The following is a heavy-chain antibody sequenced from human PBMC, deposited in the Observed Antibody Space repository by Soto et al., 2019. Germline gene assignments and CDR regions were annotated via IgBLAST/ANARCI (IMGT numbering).Heavy chain of an antibody. CDR1: GGSISSGGYY. V-gene: IGHV4-31*03. CDR2: IYYSGST. CDR3: ARNGVTNRVDY. Sequence: QVQLQESGPGLVKPSQTLSLTCTVSGGSISSGGYYWSWIRQHPGKGLEWIGYIYYSGSTYYNPSLKXRXTXSXYTSKNQFSLKLSSVTAADTAVYYCARNGVTNRVDYWGQGTLVTVSS. D-gene: IGHD2-21*02. J-gene: IGHJ4*02.